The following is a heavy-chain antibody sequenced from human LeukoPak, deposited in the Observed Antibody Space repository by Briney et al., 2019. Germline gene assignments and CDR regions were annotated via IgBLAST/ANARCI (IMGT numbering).Heavy chain of an antibody. CDR1: GFTFSNYE. CDR2: INSGSIV. Sequence: GGSLRLSCEASGFTFSNYEMNWVRQAPGKGLEWVSYINSGSIVYYTDSEKGRFTISTDNDKNSLFLQMNSLRAEDTAVYYCARELAVGGTGGQEYWGQGTLVTVSS. D-gene: IGHD1-26*01. J-gene: IGHJ4*02. CDR3: ARELAVGGTGGQEY. V-gene: IGHV3-48*03.